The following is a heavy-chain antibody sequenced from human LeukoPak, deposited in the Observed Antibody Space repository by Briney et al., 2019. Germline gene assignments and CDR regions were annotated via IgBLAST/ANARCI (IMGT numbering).Heavy chain of an antibody. D-gene: IGHD3-22*01. Sequence: GGSLRLSCAASGFSFSSYSMNWVRQAPGKGLEWVATMTRSSTIYYADSVKGRFTISRDNARNSLYLQMNSLRAEDTAVYYCARQRYYDSSVFDPWGQGTLVTVSS. CDR3: ARQRYYDSSVFDP. J-gene: IGHJ5*02. CDR1: GFSFSSYS. V-gene: IGHV3-69-1*01. CDR2: MTRSSTI.